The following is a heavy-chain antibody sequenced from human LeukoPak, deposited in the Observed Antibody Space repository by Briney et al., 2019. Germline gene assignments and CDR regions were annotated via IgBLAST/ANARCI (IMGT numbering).Heavy chain of an antibody. Sequence: SETLSLTCAVYVGSFSGYHWNWVRQPPGKGPEWIGEVNESGGTNINPSLRSRVILSVDTSMNQFSLKLISVTAADTGVYYCARGQGATVPKVGKNWFDPWGHGTRVIVSP. CDR3: ARGQGATVPKVGKNWFDP. CDR2: VNESGGT. D-gene: IGHD1-26*01. CDR1: VGSFSGYH. V-gene: IGHV4-34*01. J-gene: IGHJ5*02.